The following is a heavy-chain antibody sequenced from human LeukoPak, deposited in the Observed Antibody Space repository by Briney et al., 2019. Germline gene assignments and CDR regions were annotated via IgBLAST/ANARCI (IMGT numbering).Heavy chain of an antibody. Sequence: PGGSLRLSCAASGFTFSSYSMNWVRQAPGKGLEWVSSISSSSSYIYYADSVKGRFTISRDNAKNPLYLQMNSLRAEDTAVYYCAKDRLIVVVTATDYWGQGTLVTVSS. D-gene: IGHD2-21*02. V-gene: IGHV3-21*01. CDR3: AKDRLIVVVTATDY. CDR2: ISSSSSYI. J-gene: IGHJ4*02. CDR1: GFTFSSYS.